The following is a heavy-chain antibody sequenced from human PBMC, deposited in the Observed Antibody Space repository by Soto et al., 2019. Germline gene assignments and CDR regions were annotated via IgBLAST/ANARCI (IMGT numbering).Heavy chain of an antibody. Sequence: EVQLLESGGGLVQPGGSLRLSCAASGFTFSNYAMSWVRQAPGKGLEWVSAISVGGGSTYYPDSVKGRFTISRDNPQNTLYLQMSSLRAEDTAVYYCAKDKYCGHTGTKGFDYWGQGTLVTVSS. J-gene: IGHJ4*02. CDR3: AKDKYCGHTGTKGFDY. CDR2: ISVGGGST. V-gene: IGHV3-23*01. D-gene: IGHD2-21*01. CDR1: GFTFSNYA.